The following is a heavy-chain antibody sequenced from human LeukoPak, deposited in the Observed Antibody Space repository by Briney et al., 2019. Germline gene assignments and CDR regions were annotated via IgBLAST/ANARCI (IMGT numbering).Heavy chain of an antibody. V-gene: IGHV1-46*01. J-gene: IGHJ4*02. CDR2: INPSGGST. CDR3: ARARGPYDSSGYYVPDFDY. D-gene: IGHD3-22*01. Sequence: GASVKVSRKASGYTFTSYYMHWVRQAPGQGLEWMGMINPSGGSTSYAQKFQGRVTMTRDTSTSTVYMELSSLRSEDTAVYYCARARGPYDSSGYYVPDFDYWGQGTLVTVSS. CDR1: GYTFTSYY.